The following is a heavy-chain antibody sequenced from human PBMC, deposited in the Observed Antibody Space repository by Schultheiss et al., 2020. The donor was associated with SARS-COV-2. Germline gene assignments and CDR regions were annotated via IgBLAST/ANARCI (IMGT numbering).Heavy chain of an antibody. CDR2: ISYSGST. V-gene: IGHV4-39*01. CDR3: ARQGASAGTYYFDY. D-gene: IGHD6-13*01. Sequence: SETLSLTCTVSGGSIGSTTYHWGWIRQPPGKGLEWIATISYSGSTYYNPSLKSRLTMSVDTSKNQFSLKLDSVTAADTAVYYCARQGASAGTYYFDYWGQETLVTVSS. CDR1: GGSIGSTTYH. J-gene: IGHJ4*02.